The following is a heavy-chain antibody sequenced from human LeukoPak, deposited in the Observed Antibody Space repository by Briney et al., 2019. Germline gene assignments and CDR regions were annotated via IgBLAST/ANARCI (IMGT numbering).Heavy chain of an antibody. Sequence: PGGSLRLSCAGSGFIFSNYEMNWVRQAPGKGLEWVSYMSSSGGDIYYADSVKGRFTISRDNAEKSVYLQMNSLRAEDTAVYYCARDLPTGSYSAYFDNWGQGTLVTVSS. CDR1: GFIFSNYE. D-gene: IGHD4-11*01. V-gene: IGHV3-48*03. CDR3: ARDLPTGSYSAYFDN. J-gene: IGHJ4*02. CDR2: MSSSGGDI.